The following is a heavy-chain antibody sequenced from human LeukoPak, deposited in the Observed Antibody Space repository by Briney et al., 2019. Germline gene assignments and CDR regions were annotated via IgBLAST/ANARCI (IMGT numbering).Heavy chain of an antibody. Sequence: ESLRLSCAASGFTFSSYSMNWVRQAPGKGLEWVSSISSSSSYIYYADSVKGRFTISRDNAKNSLYLQMNSLRAEDTAVYYCARDLILERPPTDYWGQGTLVTVSS. J-gene: IGHJ4*02. CDR3: ARDLILERPPTDY. D-gene: IGHD1-1*01. V-gene: IGHV3-21*01. CDR2: ISSSSSYI. CDR1: GFTFSSYS.